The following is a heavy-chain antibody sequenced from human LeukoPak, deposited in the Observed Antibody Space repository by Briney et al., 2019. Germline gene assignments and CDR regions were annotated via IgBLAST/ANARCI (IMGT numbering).Heavy chain of an antibody. CDR2: ISGSGGST. Sequence: GGSLRLSCAASGFTFSSYAMSWVRQAPGKGLEWVSAISGSGGSTYYADSVKGRFTISRDNSKNTLYLQMNSLRAEDTAVYYCAKEGIAQRIPPGHDAFDIWGQGTMVTVSS. J-gene: IGHJ3*02. D-gene: IGHD6-13*01. CDR3: AKEGIAQRIPPGHDAFDI. V-gene: IGHV3-23*01. CDR1: GFTFSSYA.